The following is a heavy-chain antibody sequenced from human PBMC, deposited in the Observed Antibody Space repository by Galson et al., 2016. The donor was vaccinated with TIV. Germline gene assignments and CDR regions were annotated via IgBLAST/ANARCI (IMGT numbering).Heavy chain of an antibody. V-gene: IGHV5-51*01. J-gene: IGHJ6*02. CDR1: GYKFSTYW. CDR3: ARHGYDFWNGQDYFFYGMDV. CDR2: IYPGDSDT. D-gene: IGHD3-3*01. Sequence: QSGAEVKKPGESLKIACKTSGYKFSTYWMSWVRQMPGKGPEWVGHIYPGDSDTRYSPYFQCHVTISADKSIDTAYLQWGSLKASDSAIYYCARHGYDFWNGQDYFFYGMDVWGQGTTVIVSS.